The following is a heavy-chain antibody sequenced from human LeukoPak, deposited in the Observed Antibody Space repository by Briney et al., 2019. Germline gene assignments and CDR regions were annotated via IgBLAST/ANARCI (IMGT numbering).Heavy chain of an antibody. D-gene: IGHD6-13*01. J-gene: IGHJ4*02. Sequence: PSETLSLTCAVYGGSFSGYYWSWIRQPPGKGVEWIGEINHSGSTNYNPSLKRRVTISVDTSKNQFSLKLSSVTAADTAVYYCARGDRYSGFDYWGQGTLVTVSS. V-gene: IGHV4-34*01. CDR3: ARGDRYSGFDY. CDR1: GGSFSGYY. CDR2: INHSGST.